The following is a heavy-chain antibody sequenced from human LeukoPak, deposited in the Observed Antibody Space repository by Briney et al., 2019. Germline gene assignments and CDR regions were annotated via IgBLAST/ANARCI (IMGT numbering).Heavy chain of an antibody. Sequence: GGSLRLSCAASGFTFSSYSMNWVRQAPGKGLEWVSYISSSSSTIHYADSVKGRFTISRDNAKNSLYLQMNSLRAEDTAVYYCAKAVTAELDYWGQGTLVTVSS. CDR2: ISSSSSTI. V-gene: IGHV3-48*04. D-gene: IGHD4-17*01. CDR3: AKAVTAELDY. J-gene: IGHJ4*02. CDR1: GFTFSSYS.